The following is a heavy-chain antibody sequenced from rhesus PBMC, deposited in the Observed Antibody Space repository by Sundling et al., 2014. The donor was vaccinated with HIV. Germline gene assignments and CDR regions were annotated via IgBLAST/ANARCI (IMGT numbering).Heavy chain of an antibody. Sequence: EVQLVESGGGVVQPGGSLRLSCAASGFTFDDYAMHWVRQAPGKGLEWVSGISWDGDSTYYADSVKGRFTISRDNAKNSLYLQMDSLRAEDTALYYCASLYITIFGLVTRDYYGLDSWGQGVVVTVSS. CDR2: ISWDGDST. CDR1: GFTFDDYA. D-gene: IGHD3-3*01. CDR3: ASLYITIFGLVTRDYYGLDS. V-gene: IGHV3-201*01. J-gene: IGHJ6*01.